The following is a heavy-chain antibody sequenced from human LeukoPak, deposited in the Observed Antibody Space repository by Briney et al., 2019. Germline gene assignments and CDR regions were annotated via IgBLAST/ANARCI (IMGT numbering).Heavy chain of an antibody. CDR1: GFTFSSYA. CDR3: AKKPYYYGSGRLYYFDY. D-gene: IGHD3-10*01. V-gene: IGHV3-23*01. Sequence: GGSLRLSCAASGFTFSSYAMSWVRQAPGKGLEWVSAISGSGGSTYYADSVKGRFTISRDNSKNTLYLQMNSLRAEDTAVYYCAKKPYYYGSGRLYYFDYWGQGILVTVSS. J-gene: IGHJ4*02. CDR2: ISGSGGST.